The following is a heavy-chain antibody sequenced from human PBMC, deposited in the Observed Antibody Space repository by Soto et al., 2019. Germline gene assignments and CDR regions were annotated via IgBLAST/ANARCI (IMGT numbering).Heavy chain of an antibody. CDR2: IWYDGSNK. Sequence: QVQLVESGGGVVQPGRSLRLSCAASGFTFSSYGMHWVRQAPGKGLEWVAVIWYDGSNKYYADSVKGRFTISRDNSKNTLYLQMSSLRAEDTAVYYCARDLGSGWSVDYWGQGTLVTVSS. D-gene: IGHD6-19*01. J-gene: IGHJ4*02. CDR1: GFTFSSYG. V-gene: IGHV3-33*01. CDR3: ARDLGSGWSVDY.